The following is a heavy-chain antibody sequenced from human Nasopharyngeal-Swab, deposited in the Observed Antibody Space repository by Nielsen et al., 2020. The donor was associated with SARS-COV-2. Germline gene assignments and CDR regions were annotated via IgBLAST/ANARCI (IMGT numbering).Heavy chain of an antibody. V-gene: IGHV6-1*01. CDR2: TYYRSKWYN. D-gene: IGHD6-13*01. CDR3: AREWGSSWHY. J-gene: IGHJ4*02. Sequence: WIRQSPSRGLEWLGRTYYRSKWYNDYAVSVKSRITINPDTSKNQFSLQLNSVTLQDTAVYYCAREWGSSWHYWGQGTLVTVSS.